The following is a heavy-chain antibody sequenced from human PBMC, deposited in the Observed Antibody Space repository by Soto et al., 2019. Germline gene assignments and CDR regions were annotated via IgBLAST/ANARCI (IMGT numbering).Heavy chain of an antibody. J-gene: IGHJ6*02. V-gene: IGHV3-30*18. CDR1: GFTFSSYV. CDR2: ISYDGSNK. Sequence: LRLSCAASGFTFSSYVMHWVRQAPGKGLEWGAVISYDGSNKYYADSVKGRFTISRDNSKHTLYLQMNSLRPEDTAVYYCAKDLEGYCTTTSCYTYFGLDVWGQGTTVTVSS. D-gene: IGHD2-2*01. CDR3: AKDLEGYCTTTSCYTYFGLDV.